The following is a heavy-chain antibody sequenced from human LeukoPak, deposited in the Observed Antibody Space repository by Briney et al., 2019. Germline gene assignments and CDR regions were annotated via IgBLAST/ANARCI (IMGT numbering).Heavy chain of an antibody. D-gene: IGHD3-22*01. V-gene: IGHV3-53*01. CDR3: ARGRLLVGWVY. Sequence: GGSLRLSCAASGFTLSEYEMNWVRQAPGKGLEWVSVIYSGGSTYYADSVKGRFTISRDNSKNTMYLQMNSLRAEDTAVYYCARGRLLVGWVYWGQGTLVTVSS. CDR2: IYSGGST. CDR1: GFTLSEYE. J-gene: IGHJ4*02.